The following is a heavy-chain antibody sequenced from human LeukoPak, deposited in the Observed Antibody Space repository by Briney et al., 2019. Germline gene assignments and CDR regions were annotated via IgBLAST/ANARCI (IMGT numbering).Heavy chain of an antibody. Sequence: SETLSLTCTVSGGSIGSSYWSWIRQPPGKGMEWIGYIYYSGSTNYNPSLKSRGTISVDTSKNQLSLRLTSVTAADTAVYYCASTGSSSNWYFDPWGQGTLVTVSS. CDR2: IYYSGST. J-gene: IGHJ5*02. CDR3: ASTGSSSNWYFDP. V-gene: IGHV4-59*08. CDR1: GGSIGSSY. D-gene: IGHD6-13*01.